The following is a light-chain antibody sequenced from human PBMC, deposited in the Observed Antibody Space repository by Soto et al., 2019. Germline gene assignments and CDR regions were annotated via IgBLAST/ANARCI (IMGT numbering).Light chain of an antibody. V-gene: IGLV2-11*01. CDR3: CSYAGGVYV. CDR1: SSDVGGYNY. CDR2: DVT. Sequence: QSALTQPPSVSGSPGQSVTISCSGTSSDVGGYNYVSWYQQYPGRAPKIMIYDVTKRPSGVPDRFSGSKSGNTASLTISGLQADDEADYYYCSYAGGVYVFGIGTKVSVL. J-gene: IGLJ1*01.